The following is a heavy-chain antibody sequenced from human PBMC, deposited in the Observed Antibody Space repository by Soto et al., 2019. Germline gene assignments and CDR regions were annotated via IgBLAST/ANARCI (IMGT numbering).Heavy chain of an antibody. J-gene: IGHJ3*01. D-gene: IGHD3-16*01. Sequence: QVQLVESGGGVVQPGTSLRLSCVASGFSFSSNGMHWLRQAPGKGLEWVAVMWFDGNSKYNEDPVKGRFTISRDNSKDTLYLQMNSLRVEDTAVYYCARDVPWGSGAFDVWGQGTMVTVSS. CDR2: MWFDGNSK. CDR3: ARDVPWGSGAFDV. CDR1: GFSFSSNG. V-gene: IGHV3-33*01.